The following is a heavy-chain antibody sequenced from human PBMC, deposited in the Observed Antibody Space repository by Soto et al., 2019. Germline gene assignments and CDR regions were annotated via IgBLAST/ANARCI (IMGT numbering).Heavy chain of an antibody. CDR2: IYTSGST. CDR1: GFTVSSDY. Sequence: EVQLVESGEGLIRPGGSLRLCCAASGFTVSSDYMSWVRQAPGKGLEWVSVIYTSGSTYYADSVKGRFTFSRDNSKNTLYLQMNSLRAEDTAVYYCARAYGGNPALFDPWGQGTLVTVSS. CDR3: ARAYGGNPALFDP. D-gene: IGHD2-15*01. J-gene: IGHJ5*02. V-gene: IGHV3-53*01.